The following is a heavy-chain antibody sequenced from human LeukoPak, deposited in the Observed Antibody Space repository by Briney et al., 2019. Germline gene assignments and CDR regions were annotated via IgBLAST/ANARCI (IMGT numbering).Heavy chain of an antibody. CDR2: INPNSGGT. CDR3: ARSLRVWGPDAFDI. V-gene: IGHV1-2*02. CDR1: GYTFTGYY. D-gene: IGHD7-27*01. J-gene: IGHJ3*02. Sequence: ASVKVSCKASGYTFTGYYMHWVRQAPGQGLEWMGWINPNSGGTNYAQKFQGRVTMTRDTSISTAYMELSRLRSDDTAVYYCARSLRVWGPDAFDIWAKGQWSPSLQ.